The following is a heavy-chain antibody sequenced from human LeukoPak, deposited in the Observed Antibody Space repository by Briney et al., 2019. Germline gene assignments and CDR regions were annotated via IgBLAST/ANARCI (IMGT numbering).Heavy chain of an antibody. CDR3: ARGGGPSIAARVNYYYYYMDV. J-gene: IGHJ6*03. CDR1: GGSISSGSYY. Sequence: SETLSLTCTVSGGSISSGSYYWSWIRQPAGKGLEWIGRIYTSGSTNYNPSLKSRVTISVDTSKNQFSLKLSSVTAADTAVYYCARGGGPSIAARVNYYYYYMDVWGKGTTVTVSS. V-gene: IGHV4-61*02. CDR2: IYTSGST. D-gene: IGHD6-6*01.